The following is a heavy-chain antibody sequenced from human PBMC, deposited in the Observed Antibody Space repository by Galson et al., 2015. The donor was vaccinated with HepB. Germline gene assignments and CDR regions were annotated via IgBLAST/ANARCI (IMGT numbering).Heavy chain of an antibody. CDR3: VRRGGLAQKYYFDY. D-gene: IGHD6-19*01. J-gene: IGHJ4*02. Sequence: QSGAEVKKPGESLKISCKGSGYSFSNYWIAWVRQMPGEGLEWMGIIYPGDSDTRYSPSFQGQVTISADKSITTAYLQWNSLKASDTAMYYCVRRGGLAQKYYFDYWAREPWSPSPQ. CDR1: GYSFSNYW. V-gene: IGHV5-51*01. CDR2: IYPGDSDT.